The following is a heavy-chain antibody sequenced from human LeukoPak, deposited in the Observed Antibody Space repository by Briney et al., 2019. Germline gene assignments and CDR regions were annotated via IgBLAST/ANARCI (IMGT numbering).Heavy chain of an antibody. CDR2: ISGSVLST. CDR1: GFTFSSYA. D-gene: IGHD3-9*01. V-gene: IGHV3-23*01. Sequence: GGSLRLSCTASGFTFSSYAMSWVRQAPGQGLEWVSGISGSVLSTYYADSAKGRFTISRDNSKNTLFLQMNSLRAEDMAVYYCARGNFDWLLSPNYLGQGTLVTVSS. J-gene: IGHJ4*02. CDR3: ARGNFDWLLSPNY.